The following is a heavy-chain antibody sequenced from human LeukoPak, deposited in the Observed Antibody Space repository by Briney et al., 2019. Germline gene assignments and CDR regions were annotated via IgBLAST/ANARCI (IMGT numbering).Heavy chain of an antibody. CDR2: ISGSGGST. D-gene: IGHD3-3*01. V-gene: IGHV3-23*01. J-gene: IGHJ4*02. CDR1: GFTFSSYA. CDR3: ARTLYDFWSGYPRTFDY. Sequence: GGSLRLSCAASGFTFSSYAMSWVRQAPRKGLEWVSAISGSGGSTYYADSVKGRFTISRDNSKNTLYLQMNSLRAEDTAVYYCARTLYDFWSGYPRTFDYWGQGTLVTVSS.